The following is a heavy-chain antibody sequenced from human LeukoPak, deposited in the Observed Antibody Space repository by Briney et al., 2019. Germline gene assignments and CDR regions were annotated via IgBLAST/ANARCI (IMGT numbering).Heavy chain of an antibody. CDR1: GFTFDDYA. J-gene: IGHJ4*02. V-gene: IGHV3-9*01. D-gene: IGHD6-13*01. CDR2: ISWNSGSI. Sequence: GGSLRLSCAASGFTFDDYAMHWVRQAPGKGLEWVSGISWNSGSIGYADSVKGRFTISRDNSKNTLYLQMNSLRAEDTAVYYCARGYSSSPVDYWGQGTLVTVSS. CDR3: ARGYSSSPVDY.